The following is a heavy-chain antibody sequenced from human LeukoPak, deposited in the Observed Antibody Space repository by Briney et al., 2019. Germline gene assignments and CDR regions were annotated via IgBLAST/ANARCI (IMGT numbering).Heavy chain of an antibody. J-gene: IGHJ6*02. Sequence: ASMKVSCKASGYTFTSYYMHWVRQAPGQGLEWMGIINPSGGSTSYAQKFQGRVTMTRDTSTSSVYMELSSLRSEDTAVYYCARGDIAARPGGDGMDVWGQGTTVTVSS. CDR2: INPSGGST. CDR3: ARGDIAARPGGDGMDV. D-gene: IGHD6-6*01. CDR1: GYTFTSYY. V-gene: IGHV1-46*01.